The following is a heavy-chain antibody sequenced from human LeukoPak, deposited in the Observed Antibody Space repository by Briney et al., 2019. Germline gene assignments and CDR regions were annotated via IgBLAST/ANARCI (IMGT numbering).Heavy chain of an antibody. J-gene: IGHJ4*02. CDR3: ARGYGNYYDSSGPFDY. Sequence: SETLSLTCTVSGGSISSSSYYWGWIRQPQGKGLEWIGSIYYSGSTYYNPSLKSRVTISVDTSKNQFSLKLSSVTAADTAVYYCARGYGNYYDSSGPFDYWGQGTLVTVSS. CDR2: IYYSGST. CDR1: GGSISSSSYY. D-gene: IGHD3-22*01. V-gene: IGHV4-39*01.